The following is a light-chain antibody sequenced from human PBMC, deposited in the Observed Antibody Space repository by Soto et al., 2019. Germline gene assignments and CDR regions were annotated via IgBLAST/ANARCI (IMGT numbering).Light chain of an antibody. J-gene: IGKJ1*01. CDR1: QSVSNY. V-gene: IGKV3-20*01. Sequence: EIVLTQSPATLSLSPGERATLSGRASQSVSNYLAWYQPKPGQAPRLLIYGASSRATCIPGRFSGCGSGTDFTLTLSRLEPEDFAVYYCHQAGWCPPTFGQGTKAEIK. CDR2: GAS. CDR3: HQAGWCPPT.